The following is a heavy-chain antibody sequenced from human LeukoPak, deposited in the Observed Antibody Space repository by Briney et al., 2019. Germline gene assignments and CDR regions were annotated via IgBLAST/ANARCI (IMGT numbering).Heavy chain of an antibody. V-gene: IGHV3-23*01. J-gene: IGHJ4*02. CDR2: ISGSGGST. D-gene: IGHD3-22*01. CDR1: GFTFSDYY. Sequence: PGGSLRLSCAASGFTFSDYYMSWIRQAPGKGLEWVAGISGSGGSTNYADSVKGRFTISRDNPKNTLFLQMKSLRAEDTAVYFCAKRGVVIRVILVGFHKEAYYFDSWGQGALVTVSS. CDR3: AKRGVVIRVILVGFHKEAYYFDS.